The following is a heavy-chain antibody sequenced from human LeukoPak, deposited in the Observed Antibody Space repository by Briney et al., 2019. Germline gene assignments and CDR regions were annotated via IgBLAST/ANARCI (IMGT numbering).Heavy chain of an antibody. V-gene: IGHV3-23*01. J-gene: IGHJ4*02. CDR3: ARDYSSSSVLRTYFDY. Sequence: GGSLRLSCAASGFTFTSYSMNWVRQAPGKGLEWVSTISGGGGSTYYADSVKGRFTISRDNAKNSLYLQMNSLRAEDTAVYYCARDYSSSSVLRTYFDYWGQGTLVTVSS. D-gene: IGHD6-6*01. CDR1: GFTFTSYS. CDR2: ISGGGGST.